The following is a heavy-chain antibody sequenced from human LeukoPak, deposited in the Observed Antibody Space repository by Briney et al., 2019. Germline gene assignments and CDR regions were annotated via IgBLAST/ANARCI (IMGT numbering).Heavy chain of an antibody. J-gene: IGHJ4*02. Sequence: GGSLRLSCTASAIIFSNYGMHWVRQAPGKGLEWVSFIRFDGSKEYYAESVKGRFTISRDNSKNTLYLQMNSLRAEDTAVYYRARGAGDIVANDAGYWGQGTLVTVSS. CDR3: ARGAGDIVANDAGY. CDR2: IRFDGSKE. CDR1: AIIFSNYG. D-gene: IGHD5-12*01. V-gene: IGHV3-30*02.